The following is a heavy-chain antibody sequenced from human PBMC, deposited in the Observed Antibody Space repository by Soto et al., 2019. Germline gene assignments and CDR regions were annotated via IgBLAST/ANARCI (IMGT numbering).Heavy chain of an antibody. V-gene: IGHV4-4*02. CDR2: LFYSGST. Sequence: PSETLSLTCAGSGGSLSSSNWWSWVRQPPGQTLEWLGELFYSGSTKYNPSLSSRVTISADQFNNVFSLRLTSVTAADTAMYYCVHHGGVPYYHDVWGQGVLVTVSS. CDR3: VHHGGVPYYHDV. J-gene: IGHJ4*02. D-gene: IGHD2-8*01. CDR1: GGSLSSSNW.